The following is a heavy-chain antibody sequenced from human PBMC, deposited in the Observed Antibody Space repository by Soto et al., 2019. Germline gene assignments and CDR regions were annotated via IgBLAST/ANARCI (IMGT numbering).Heavy chain of an antibody. CDR2: IYYSGST. V-gene: IGHV4-39*02. D-gene: IGHD3-10*01. CDR3: ARDYYGSGSYLSFWFDP. J-gene: IGHJ5*02. Sequence: SETLSLTCTVSGGSISSSSYYWGWIRQPPGKGLEWIGSIYYSGSTYYNPSLKSQVTISVDTSKNQFSLKLSSVTAADTAVYYCARDYYGSGSYLSFWFDPWGQGTLVTVSS. CDR1: GGSISSSSYY.